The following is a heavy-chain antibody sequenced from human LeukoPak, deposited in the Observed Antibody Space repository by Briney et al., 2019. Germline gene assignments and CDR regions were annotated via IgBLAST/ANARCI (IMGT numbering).Heavy chain of an antibody. J-gene: IGHJ4*02. D-gene: IGHD1-14*01. CDR1: GFTFSSYS. CDR2: IWYDGSNK. V-gene: IGHV3-33*08. CDR3: ARETRNLWDY. Sequence: QPGGSLRLSCAASGFTFSSYSMNWVRQAPCKGLEWVAVIWYDGSNKYYADSVKGRFTISRDNSKNTLYLQMNSLRAEDTAVYYCARETRNLWDYWGQGTLVTVSS.